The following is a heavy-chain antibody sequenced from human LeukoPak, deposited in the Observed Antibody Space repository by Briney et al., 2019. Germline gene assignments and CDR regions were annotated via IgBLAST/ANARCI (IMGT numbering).Heavy chain of an antibody. CDR1: GFTFSSYA. CDR3: AKDLNVWFGELGAFDI. V-gene: IGHV3-23*01. D-gene: IGHD3-10*01. Sequence: GGSLRLSCAASGFTFSSYAMSWVRQAPGKGLEWVSAISGSGGSTYYADSVKGRFTISRDNSKNTLYLQMNSLRAEDTAVYYCAKDLNVWFGELGAFDIWGQGTMVTVSS. CDR2: ISGSGGST. J-gene: IGHJ3*02.